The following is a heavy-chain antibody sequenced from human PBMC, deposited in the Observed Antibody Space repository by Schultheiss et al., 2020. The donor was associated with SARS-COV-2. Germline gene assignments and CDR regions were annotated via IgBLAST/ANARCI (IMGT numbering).Heavy chain of an antibody. CDR2: IYYSGST. CDR3: ARDKDYFDY. V-gene: IGHV4-59*01. CDR1: GGSISSYY. J-gene: IGHJ4*02. Sequence: SQTLSLTCTVSGGSISSYYWSWIRQPPGKGLEWIGYIYYSGSTNDNPTHKSRVTISVDTSENQFSLKLSSVTAADTAVYYCARDKDYFDYWGQGTLVTVSS.